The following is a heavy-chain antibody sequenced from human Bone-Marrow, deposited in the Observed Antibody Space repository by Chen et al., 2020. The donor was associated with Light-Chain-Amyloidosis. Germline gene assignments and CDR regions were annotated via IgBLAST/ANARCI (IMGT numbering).Heavy chain of an antibody. CDR1: GGTFSSYA. J-gene: IGHJ6*02. Sequence: QVQLVQSGAAVKKPGSSVKVSCKASGGTFSSYAISWVRQAPGQGPGWMGGIIPIFGTANYAEKFQGRVTITADESTSTAYMELSSLRSEDTAVYYCARGGYVLDSRTGVVWPPLHSGMDVWGQGTTVTVSS. CDR3: ARGGYVLDSRTGVVWPPLHSGMDV. V-gene: IGHV1-69*01. CDR2: IIPIFGTA. D-gene: IGHD2-8*02.